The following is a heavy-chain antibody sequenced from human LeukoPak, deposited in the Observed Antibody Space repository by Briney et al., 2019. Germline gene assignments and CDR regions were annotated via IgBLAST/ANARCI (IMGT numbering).Heavy chain of an antibody. V-gene: IGHV4-4*07. J-gene: IGHJ4*02. CDR1: GGSMTDYY. Sequence: SETLSLTCTVSGGSMTDYYWSWIRQPAGRGLEWIGRIYSGGSTNYNASLKSRVTMSVDKAKNQFSLKVISVTAADTAVYYCARDLRGSSGIDYWGQGTLVTVSS. D-gene: IGHD6-19*01. CDR2: IYSGGST. CDR3: ARDLRGSSGIDY.